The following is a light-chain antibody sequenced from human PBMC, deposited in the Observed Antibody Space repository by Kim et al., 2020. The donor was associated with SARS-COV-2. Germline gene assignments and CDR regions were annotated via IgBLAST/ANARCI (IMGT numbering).Light chain of an antibody. V-gene: IGLV3-21*04. CDR1: NSGNFR. CDR3: QVWDSGSDHVV. Sequence: APGKTARITCEGNNSGNFRVPWYRQKPGQAPLLVMSYDTDRPPGIPERLSGSNSGNTATLTITRVEAGDEADYYCQVWDSGSDHVVFGGGTQLTVL. J-gene: IGLJ3*02. CDR2: YDT.